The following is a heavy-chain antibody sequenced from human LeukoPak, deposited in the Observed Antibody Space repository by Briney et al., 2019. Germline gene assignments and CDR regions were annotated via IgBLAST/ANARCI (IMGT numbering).Heavy chain of an antibody. CDR1: GFTFSSYA. Sequence: GGSLRLSCVASGFTFSSYAMSWVRQAPGKGLEWVSAISDSGGSTYYADSVKGRFTISRDNSKNTLYLQMNSLRAEDTAAYYCARDNRRLGELSYYYYYGMDVWGQGTTVTVSS. CDR2: ISDSGGST. D-gene: IGHD3-10*01. V-gene: IGHV3-23*01. J-gene: IGHJ6*02. CDR3: ARDNRRLGELSYYYYYGMDV.